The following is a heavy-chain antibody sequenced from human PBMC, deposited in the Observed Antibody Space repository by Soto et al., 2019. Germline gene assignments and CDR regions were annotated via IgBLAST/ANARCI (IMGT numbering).Heavy chain of an antibody. D-gene: IGHD3-10*01. CDR1: GFTFSIYS. Sequence: EVQVVDSGGGLVQPGGSLRISCAASGFTFSIYSMNWVRQAPGKGLEWISYISSTSSTIYYADSVKGRFTISIDNATNSLYLQMNSLRAEDTAVYYCATYYGSGSYFPDHYYYGMDVWGQGPTVTVSS. CDR3: ATYYGSGSYFPDHYYYGMDV. J-gene: IGHJ6*02. V-gene: IGHV3-48*01. CDR2: ISSTSSTI.